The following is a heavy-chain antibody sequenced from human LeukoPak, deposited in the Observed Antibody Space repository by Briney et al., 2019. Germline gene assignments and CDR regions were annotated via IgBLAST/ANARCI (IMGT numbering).Heavy chain of an antibody. CDR2: IIPIFGTA. Sequence: SVKVSCKASGGTFSSYAISWVRQAPGQGLEWMGGIIPIFGTANYAQKFQGRVTITADESTSTAYMELNSLRSEDTAVYYCAREMSYYDILTGYYSSGTFDIWGQGTMVTVSS. V-gene: IGHV1-69*01. D-gene: IGHD3-9*01. J-gene: IGHJ3*02. CDR3: AREMSYYDILTGYYSSGTFDI. CDR1: GGTFSSYA.